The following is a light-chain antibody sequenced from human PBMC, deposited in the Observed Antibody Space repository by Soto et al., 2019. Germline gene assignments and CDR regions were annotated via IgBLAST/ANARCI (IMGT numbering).Light chain of an antibody. CDR1: SGLVGSFIL. Sequence: QSALAQPAAVSGSPGQSMTISCTGTSGLVGSFILVYWDQQHPGKAPKVTISEGHRRPSGVPDRFSGSTSVNSAALTISGLQADDEADYYFCLDIGATTYVCGTGTKVTVL. CDR2: EGH. V-gene: IGLV2-23*01. J-gene: IGLJ1*01. CDR3: CLDIGATTYV.